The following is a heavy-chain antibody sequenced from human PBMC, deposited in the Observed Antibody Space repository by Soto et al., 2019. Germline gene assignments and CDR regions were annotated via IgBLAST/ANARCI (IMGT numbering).Heavy chain of an antibody. J-gene: IGHJ4*02. Sequence: QVQLVQSGAEVKKPGSSVKVSCKASGGTFSSYAISWVRQAPGQGLEWMGGIIPIFGTANYAQKFQGRVKITADECTSPAYMEPSRLRSEDTAMYYCAMCERYGIVVVSRGHFDYWGQGTLVTV. D-gene: IGHD3-22*01. CDR1: GGTFSSYA. V-gene: IGHV1-69*12. CDR2: IIPIFGTA. CDR3: AMCERYGIVVVSRGHFDY.